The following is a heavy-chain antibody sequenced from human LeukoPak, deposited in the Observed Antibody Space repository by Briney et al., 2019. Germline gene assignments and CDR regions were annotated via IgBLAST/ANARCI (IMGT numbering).Heavy chain of an antibody. V-gene: IGHV3-23*01. D-gene: IGHD3-16*02. CDR2: ISGSGANT. CDR3: ANERAGYTNPYYFDY. CDR1: GFTFSTYA. J-gene: IGHJ4*02. Sequence: GGSLRLSCAASGFTFSTYAMSWVRQAPGKGLEWVSTISGSGANTYYADSVRGRFTISRDNSKTTLYLHMNSLRAEDTAVYYCANERAGYTNPYYFDYWGQGTLVTVSS.